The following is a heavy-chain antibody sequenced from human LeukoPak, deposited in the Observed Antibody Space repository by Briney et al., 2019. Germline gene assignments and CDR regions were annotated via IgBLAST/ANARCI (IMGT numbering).Heavy chain of an antibody. CDR3: ARQPDYGDF. CDR2: INQDGSAK. D-gene: IGHD1-14*01. Sequence: TGGSLRLSCAASGFTFTNYWMTWVRQVPGKGLEWVADINQDGSAKKYVDSLKGRFTISRDNAKNSMYLQMNSLRAEDTAVYYCARQPDYGDFWGQGTLVTVSS. CDR1: GFTFTNYW. J-gene: IGHJ4*02. V-gene: IGHV3-7*04.